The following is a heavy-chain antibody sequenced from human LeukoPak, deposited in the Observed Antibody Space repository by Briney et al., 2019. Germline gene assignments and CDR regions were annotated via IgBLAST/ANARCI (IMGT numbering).Heavy chain of an antibody. CDR3: ARGDSSGHPAFDY. Sequence: PSETLSLTCTVSSGSISSGAYYWGWIRQPPGKGLEWIGTIHYSGKTYYNPSLKSRITISIDTSKKQFALKLSSVTAADTAVYYCARGDSSGHPAFDYWGQGTLVTVSS. D-gene: IGHD3-22*01. CDR1: SGSISSGAYY. CDR2: IHYSGKT. V-gene: IGHV4-39*06. J-gene: IGHJ4*02.